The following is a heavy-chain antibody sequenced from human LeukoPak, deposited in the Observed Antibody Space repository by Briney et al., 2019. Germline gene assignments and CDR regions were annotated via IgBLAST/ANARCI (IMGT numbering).Heavy chain of an antibody. CDR2: IRSKANSYAT. D-gene: IGHD2-15*01. V-gene: IGHV3-73*01. J-gene: IGHJ4*02. CDR1: GFTFSGSA. Sequence: QPGGSLKLSCAASGFTFSGSAMRWVRQASGKGLEWVGRIRSKANSYATAYAASVKGRFTISRDDSKNTAYLQMNSLKTEDTAVYYRTRPAKRYCSGGSCYQELDYWGQGTLVTVSS. CDR3: TRPAKRYCSGGSCYQELDY.